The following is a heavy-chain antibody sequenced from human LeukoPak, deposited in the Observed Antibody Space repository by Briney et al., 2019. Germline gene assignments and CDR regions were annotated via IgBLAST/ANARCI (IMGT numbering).Heavy chain of an antibody. Sequence: TGGSLRLSCAPSGFTFGIYAMTSVRQAPGKGLGWVSAISGSGGSRYYADSVQGRFTISRNNSNNTLYLQTNSLSAGDTTVYYCAKDRYYYGSGPSSWSWFDPWGQGTLVNVSS. V-gene: IGHV3-23*01. J-gene: IGHJ5*02. CDR1: GFTFGIYA. CDR3: AKDRYYYGSGPSSWSWFDP. D-gene: IGHD3-10*01. CDR2: ISGSGGSR.